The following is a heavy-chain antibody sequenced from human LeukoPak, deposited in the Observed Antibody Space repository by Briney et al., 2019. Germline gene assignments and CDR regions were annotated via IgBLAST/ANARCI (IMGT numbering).Heavy chain of an antibody. CDR3: ARDHDSSGYYDY. Sequence: PGGTLRLSCAASGFTFSSFATSWVRQAPGKGLEWVSGISGSAGRTYYADSVKGRFTISRDNSKNTLYLQMNSLRAEDTAVYYCARDHDSSGYYDYWGQGTLVTVSS. J-gene: IGHJ4*02. CDR1: GFTFSSFA. V-gene: IGHV3-23*01. CDR2: ISGSAGRT. D-gene: IGHD3-22*01.